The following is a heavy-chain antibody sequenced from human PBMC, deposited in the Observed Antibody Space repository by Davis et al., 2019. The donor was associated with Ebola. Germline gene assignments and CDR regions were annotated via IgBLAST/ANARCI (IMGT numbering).Heavy chain of an antibody. D-gene: IGHD3-10*01. J-gene: IGHJ5*02. CDR2: ISAYNGNT. V-gene: IGHV1-18*01. CDR1: GYTFTSYG. Sequence: ASVQVSCEASGYTFTSYGISWVRQAPGQGLEWMGWISAYNGNTNYAPQPQCRVNMTTDTSTSTAYMELRSLRYDDTAVYYCARAMGKVQEANWFDPWGQGTLVTVSS. CDR3: ARAMGKVQEANWFDP.